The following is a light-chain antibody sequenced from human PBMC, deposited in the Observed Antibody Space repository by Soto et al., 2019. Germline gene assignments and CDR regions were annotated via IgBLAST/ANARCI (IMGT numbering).Light chain of an antibody. CDR2: DAS. CDR3: QQYNYWPT. V-gene: IGKV3-15*01. Sequence: EIVMTQSPATLSVSPGERATLSCRASQSVSSNLAWYQQKPGQAPRLLIHDASTRATGIPARFSGSGSGTEFTLTISSLQSEDFAGYYCQQYNYWPTFGQGTKVEIK. J-gene: IGKJ1*01. CDR1: QSVSSN.